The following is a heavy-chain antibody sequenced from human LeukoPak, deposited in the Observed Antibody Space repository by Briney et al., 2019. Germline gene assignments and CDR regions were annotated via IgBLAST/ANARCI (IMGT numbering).Heavy chain of an antibody. D-gene: IGHD2-2*01. V-gene: IGHV1-2*02. CDR2: INPNSGGT. Sequence: ASVKVSCKASGYSFTGYHMHWVRQAPGQGLEWMGWINPNSGGTNYAQKFQGRVTMTSDTSISTAYMEVSSLTSDDTAVYYCAREVSHTVVVPAAIGGWFDPWGQGTLVTVSS. CDR1: GYSFTGYH. J-gene: IGHJ5*02. CDR3: AREVSHTVVVPAAIGGWFDP.